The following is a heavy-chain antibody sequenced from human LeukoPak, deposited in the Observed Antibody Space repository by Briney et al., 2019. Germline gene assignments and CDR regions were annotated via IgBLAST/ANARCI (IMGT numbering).Heavy chain of an antibody. Sequence: GGSLRLSCAASGFTFSYYWMHWVRQAPGKGLVWVSRVNSDGRSTDYADSVKGRFTISRDNARNTVYLQMNSLRGEDMAVYYCARVRGSAFEMWGQGTMVTVSS. J-gene: IGHJ3*02. CDR2: VNSDGRST. D-gene: IGHD3-10*01. V-gene: IGHV3-74*01. CDR1: GFTFSYYW. CDR3: ARVRGSAFEM.